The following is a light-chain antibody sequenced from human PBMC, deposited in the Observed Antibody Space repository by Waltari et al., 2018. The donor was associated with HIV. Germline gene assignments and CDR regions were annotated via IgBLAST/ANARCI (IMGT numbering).Light chain of an antibody. CDR2: DAS. CDR1: QSVSSY. Sequence: EVVLTQSPATLPLSQGNTATLSCRASQSVSSYLAWYQQKPGQAPRLLIYDASNRATGIPPRFSGSGSGTDFTLTISSLEPEDFAVYYCQQRNNWPSFSFGGGTKVEIK. CDR3: QQRNNWPSFS. V-gene: IGKV3-11*01. J-gene: IGKJ4*01.